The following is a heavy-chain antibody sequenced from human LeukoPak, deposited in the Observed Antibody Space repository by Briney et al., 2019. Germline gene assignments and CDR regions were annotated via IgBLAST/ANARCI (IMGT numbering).Heavy chain of an antibody. V-gene: IGHV1-18*01. J-gene: IGHJ6*02. CDR2: ISAYNGNT. CDR3: AREYSSGWFYYYYYGMDV. D-gene: IGHD6-19*01. CDR1: GYTFTSYG. Sequence: ASVKVSCTASGYTFTSYGISWVRQAPGQGLEWMGWISAYNGNTNYAQKLQGRVTMTTDTSTSTAYMELRSLRSDDTAVYYCAREYSSGWFYYYYYGMDVWGQGATVTVSS.